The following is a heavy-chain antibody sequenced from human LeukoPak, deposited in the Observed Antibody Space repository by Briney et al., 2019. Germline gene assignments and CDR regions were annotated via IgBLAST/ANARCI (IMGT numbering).Heavy chain of an antibody. CDR3: ARVEGGYTDLVDY. D-gene: IGHD5-12*01. V-gene: IGHV4-39*07. Sequence: SETLSLTCTVSGGSISSSSYYWGWIRQPPGKGLEWIGSIYYSGSTYYNPSLKSRVTISVDTSKNQFSLKLSSVTAADTAVYYCARVEGGYTDLVDYWGQGTLVTVSS. CDR1: GGSISSSSYY. J-gene: IGHJ4*02. CDR2: IYYSGST.